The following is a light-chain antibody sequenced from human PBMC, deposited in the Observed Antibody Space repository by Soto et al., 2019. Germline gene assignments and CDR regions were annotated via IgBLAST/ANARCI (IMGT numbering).Light chain of an antibody. V-gene: IGLV1-44*01. CDR1: SSNIGINT. J-gene: IGLJ1*01. CDR2: SNN. Sequence: QSVLPQPPSASGTPGQRVTLSCSGSSSNIGINTVDWYQHLPGTAPKLLIYSNNQRSSGVPDRISGSKSGTSASLAISGLQSEDEADYYCAAWDDSLSGHYVFGTGTKVTVL. CDR3: AAWDDSLSGHYV.